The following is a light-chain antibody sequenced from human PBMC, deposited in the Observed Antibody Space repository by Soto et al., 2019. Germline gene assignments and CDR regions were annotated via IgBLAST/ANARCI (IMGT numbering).Light chain of an antibody. CDR3: QKYNSAPCT. V-gene: IGKV1-27*01. CDR1: QGISNY. J-gene: IGKJ1*01. CDR2: AAS. Sequence: DIQMTQSPSSLSASVGDRVTITCRASQGISNYLAWYQQKPGKVPKLLIYAASTLQSGVLSRFSGSGSGTDFTLTISSLQPEDVATYYCQKYNSAPCTFGQGTKVEIK.